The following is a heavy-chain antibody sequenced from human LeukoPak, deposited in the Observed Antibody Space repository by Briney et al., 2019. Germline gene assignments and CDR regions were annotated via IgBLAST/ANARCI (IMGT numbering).Heavy chain of an antibody. CDR1: GFTFSNCA. CDR3: AKAGTDYGDYPYFFDY. J-gene: IGHJ4*02. V-gene: IGHV3-30*18. Sequence: PGGSLRLSCAASGFTFSNCAMSWVRQAPGKGLEWVAIISFDGSRRFYADSVRGRFTVSRDNSKNTLFLQMDSLSADDTGVYYCAKAGTDYGDYPYFFDYWGQGTLVTVSS. D-gene: IGHD4-17*01. CDR2: ISFDGSRR.